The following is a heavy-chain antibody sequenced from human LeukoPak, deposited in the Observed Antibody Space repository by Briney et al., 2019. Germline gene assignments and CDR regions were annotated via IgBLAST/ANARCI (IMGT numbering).Heavy chain of an antibody. Sequence: SETLSLTCAVYGGSFSDYCWSWIRQPPGKGLEWIGEINHSGSTNYNPSLKSRVTISVDTSKNQFSLKLSSVTAADTAVYYCATYYDSSGYFDYWGQGTLVTVSS. CDR2: INHSGST. V-gene: IGHV4-34*01. CDR1: GGSFSDYC. J-gene: IGHJ4*02. CDR3: ATYYDSSGYFDY. D-gene: IGHD3-22*01.